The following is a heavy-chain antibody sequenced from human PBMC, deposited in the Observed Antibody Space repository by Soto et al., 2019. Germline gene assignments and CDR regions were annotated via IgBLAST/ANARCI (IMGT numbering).Heavy chain of an antibody. CDR3: ARSPGITGTRASQYAMDV. J-gene: IGHJ6*02. V-gene: IGHV1-69*13. CDR1: GDTFNTFA. D-gene: IGHD1-20*01. Sequence: GASVKVSCKASGDTFNTFAISWVRQAPGQGLQWMGGIIPIFGTPDYAQHFPGRVTISADESTNTAYLELSSLRSEDTAVYYCARSPGITGTRASQYAMDVWGQGTTVTVSS. CDR2: IIPIFGTP.